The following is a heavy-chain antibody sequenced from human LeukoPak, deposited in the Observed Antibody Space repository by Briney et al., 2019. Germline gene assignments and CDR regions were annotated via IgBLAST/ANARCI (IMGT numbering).Heavy chain of an antibody. Sequence: GGSLRLSCAASGFSFSSFAMTWVRQAPGKGLEWVSGIIDTGGATYYADSVKGRFTISRDNSKNTLFLQMNSLSAEDTAVYYCAKFNGHPTTNYYMDVWGEGTTVTVSS. V-gene: IGHV3-23*01. D-gene: IGHD3-10*01. CDR1: GFSFSSFA. CDR2: IIDTGGAT. CDR3: AKFNGHPTTNYYMDV. J-gene: IGHJ6*04.